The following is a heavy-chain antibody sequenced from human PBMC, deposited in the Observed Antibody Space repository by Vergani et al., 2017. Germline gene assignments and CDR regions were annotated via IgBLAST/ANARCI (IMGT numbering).Heavy chain of an antibody. CDR2: IIPILGIA. D-gene: IGHD4-23*01. Sequence: QVQLVQSGAEVKKPGSSVKVSCKASVGTFSSYTISWVRQAPGQGLEWMGRIIPILGIANYAQKFQGRLTITADKSTSTAYMELSSLRSEDTAVYYCAREGMTTVDGYGMDVWGQGTTVTVSS. CDR3: AREGMTTVDGYGMDV. CDR1: VGTFSSYT. J-gene: IGHJ6*02. V-gene: IGHV1-69*08.